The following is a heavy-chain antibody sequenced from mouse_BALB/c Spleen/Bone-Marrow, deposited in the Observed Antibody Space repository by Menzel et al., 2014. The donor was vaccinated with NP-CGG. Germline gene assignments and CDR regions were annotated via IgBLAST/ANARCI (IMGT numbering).Heavy chain of an antibody. Sequence: QVKQSGAELVKPGASVQLSCPASGFNIKDTYMHWVKQRPEQGLEWIGRIDPANGNTKYDPKFQGKATITADTSSNTAYLQLSSLTSEDTAVYYCARYYYAMDYWGQGTSVTVSS. J-gene: IGHJ4*01. CDR3: ARYYYAMDY. CDR2: IDPANGNT. CDR1: GFNIKDTY. V-gene: IGHV14-3*02.